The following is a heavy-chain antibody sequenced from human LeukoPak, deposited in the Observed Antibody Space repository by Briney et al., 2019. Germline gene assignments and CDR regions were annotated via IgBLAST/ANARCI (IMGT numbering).Heavy chain of an antibody. Sequence: GGSLRLSCAASGFTFSSYAMSWVRQAPGKGLEWVSGISGSGGSTYYADSVKGRFTISRDNSKNTLYLQMNSLRAEDTAVYYCARTTPHSSGWYGHFDYWGQGTLVTVSS. CDR1: GFTFSSYA. D-gene: IGHD6-19*01. CDR3: ARTTPHSSGWYGHFDY. CDR2: ISGSGGST. V-gene: IGHV3-23*01. J-gene: IGHJ4*02.